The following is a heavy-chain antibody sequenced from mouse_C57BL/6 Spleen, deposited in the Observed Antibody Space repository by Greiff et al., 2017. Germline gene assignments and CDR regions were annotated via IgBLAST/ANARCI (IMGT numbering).Heavy chain of an antibody. CDR2: IDPEDGET. CDR1: GFNIKDYY. V-gene: IGHV14-2*01. CDR3: ADGESPGYFDV. D-gene: IGHD2-3*01. J-gene: IGHJ1*03. Sequence: VQLQQSGAELVKPGASVKLSCTASGFNIKDYYMHWVKQRTEQGLEWIGRIDPEDGETQYAPKFQGKATITADTSSNTAYLQLSSLTSEDTAVYYCADGESPGYFDVWGTGTTVTVSS.